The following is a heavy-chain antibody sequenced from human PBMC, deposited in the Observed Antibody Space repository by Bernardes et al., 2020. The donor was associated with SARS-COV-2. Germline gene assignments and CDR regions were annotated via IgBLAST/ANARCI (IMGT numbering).Heavy chain of an antibody. D-gene: IGHD6-13*01. Sequence: ASVKVSCKACGYTFKDYYIFWVRQAPGQGLQWLGWIKPNSCVTNFAQKFQGKVTMTRDTSISTAYMELSSLRSDDTAVYYCAKIWGIGTSSAVWFDPGGQGTLVTVSS. J-gene: IGHJ5*02. CDR1: GYTFKDYY. CDR3: AKIWGIGTSSAVWFDP. CDR2: IKPNSCVT. V-gene: IGHV1-2*02.